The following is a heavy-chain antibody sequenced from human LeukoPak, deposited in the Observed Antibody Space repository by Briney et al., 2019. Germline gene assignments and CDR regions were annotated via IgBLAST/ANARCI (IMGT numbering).Heavy chain of an antibody. Sequence: SETLSLTCTVSGGSISSYHWSWVRQPPGKGLEWVGYIYYSGNTNYNPALRSRVTISLDTSKSQFSLKLSSVTAADTAVYYCARRKTGYGLDVWGQGTTVTVSS. CDR3: ARRKTGYGLDV. CDR1: GGSISSYH. CDR2: IYYSGNT. V-gene: IGHV4-59*08. J-gene: IGHJ6*02.